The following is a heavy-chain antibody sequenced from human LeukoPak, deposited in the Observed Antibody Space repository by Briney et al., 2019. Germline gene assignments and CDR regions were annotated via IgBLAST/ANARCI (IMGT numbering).Heavy chain of an antibody. Sequence: SVKVSCKASGGTFSSYAISWVRQAPGQELEWMGGIIPIFGTANYAQKFQGRVTITADESTSTAYMELSSLRSEDTAVYYCARVEYYYDSSGYYGYWGQGTLVTVSS. D-gene: IGHD3-22*01. CDR1: GGTFSSYA. J-gene: IGHJ4*02. CDR2: IIPIFGTA. CDR3: ARVEYYYDSSGYYGY. V-gene: IGHV1-69*13.